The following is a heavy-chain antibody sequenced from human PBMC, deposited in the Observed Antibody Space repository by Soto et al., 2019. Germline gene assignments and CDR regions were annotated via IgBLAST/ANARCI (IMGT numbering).Heavy chain of an antibody. CDR1: DDSIITNKW. V-gene: IGHV4-4*02. D-gene: IGHD5-12*01. J-gene: IGHJ4*02. Sequence: SETLSLTCAVSDDSIITNKWRSWVRQPPGKGLEWIGEIFESGSTNYNPSLKSRVTISIDKSKNQISLNLSSVTAADTAIYYCARGGRGGYNLGYWGQGTLVTVSS. CDR3: ARGGRGGYNLGY. CDR2: IFESGST.